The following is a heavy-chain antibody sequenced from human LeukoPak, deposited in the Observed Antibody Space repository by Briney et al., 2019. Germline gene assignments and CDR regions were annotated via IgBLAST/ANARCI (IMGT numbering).Heavy chain of an antibody. CDR3: AKDLSSSWNYFDY. V-gene: IGHV3-23*01. CDR1: GFTFSSYA. D-gene: IGHD6-13*01. Sequence: GGSLRLSCAASGFTFSSYAMSWVRQAPGKGLEWVSGISGSGDNTYYADSVKGRFTISRDNSKNTLYLQMNSLRAEDTAVYYCAKDLSSSWNYFDYWGQGTLVTVSS. CDR2: ISGSGDNT. J-gene: IGHJ4*02.